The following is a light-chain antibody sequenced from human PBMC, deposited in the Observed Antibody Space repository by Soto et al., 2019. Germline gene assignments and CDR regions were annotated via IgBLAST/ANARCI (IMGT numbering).Light chain of an antibody. CDR1: GGSIATNY. Sequence: NFMLTQPHSVSGSPGKTVTISCTGSGGSIATNYVQWHQQRPGSAPTTVIYEDDKRPSGVPDRFSGSIDRSSNSASLIISVLKTEDEADYYCQSHDSTNVVFGRGTKLTVL. CDR3: QSHDSTNVV. V-gene: IGLV6-57*02. J-gene: IGLJ2*01. CDR2: EDD.